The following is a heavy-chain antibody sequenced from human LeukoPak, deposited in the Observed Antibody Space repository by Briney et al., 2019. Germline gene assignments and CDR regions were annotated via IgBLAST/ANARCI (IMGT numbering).Heavy chain of an antibody. J-gene: IGHJ4*02. CDR3: ARAAIAWDIVVVPAAYFDY. CDR1: GDSVSSNSAA. D-gene: IGHD2-2*01. V-gene: IGHV6-1*01. CDR2: TYYRSKWYN. Sequence: SQTLSLTCAISGDSVSSNSAAWNCIRQSPSRGLECLGRTYYRSKWYNDYAVSVKSRITINPDTSKNQFSLQLNSVIPEDTAVYYCARAAIAWDIVVVPAAYFDYWGQGTLVTVSS.